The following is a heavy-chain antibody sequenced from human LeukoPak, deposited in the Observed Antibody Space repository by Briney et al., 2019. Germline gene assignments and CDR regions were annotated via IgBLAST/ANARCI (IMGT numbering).Heavy chain of an antibody. CDR1: GGSFSGYY. J-gene: IGHJ5*02. CDR3: ARGIRFLEWFRFDP. D-gene: IGHD3-3*01. V-gene: IGHV4-34*01. CDR2: INHSGST. Sequence: SETLSLTCAVYGGSFSGYYWSWIRQPPGKGLEWIGEINHSGSTNYNPSLKGRVTISVDTSKNQFSLKLSSVTAADTAVYYCARGIRFLEWFRFDPWGQGTLVTVSS.